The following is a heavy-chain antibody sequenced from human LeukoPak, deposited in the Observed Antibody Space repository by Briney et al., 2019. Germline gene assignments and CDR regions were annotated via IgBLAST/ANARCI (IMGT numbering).Heavy chain of an antibody. D-gene: IGHD3-10*01. CDR1: GFTFSSYA. J-gene: IGHJ4*02. CDR3: AREEFRYYFDY. V-gene: IGHV3-30-3*01. CDR2: ISYDGSNK. Sequence: GGSLRLSCAASGFTFSSYAMHWVRQAPGKGLEWVAVISYDGSNKYYADSVKGRFTISRDNSKNTLYLQMNSLRAEDTAVYYCAREEFRYYFDYWGQGTLVTVSS.